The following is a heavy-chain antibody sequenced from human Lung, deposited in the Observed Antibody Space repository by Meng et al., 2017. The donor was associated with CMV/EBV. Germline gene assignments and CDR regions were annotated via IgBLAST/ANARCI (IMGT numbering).Heavy chain of an antibody. J-gene: IGHJ4*03. D-gene: IGHD3-22*01. CDR2: ILYSGGT. CDR3: AREDYHDSSGYHKTLDI. Sequence: GSLRLXCSVSGGSIKNTDYYWAWVRQVPGKGLEWIGSILYSGGTYYNPSLGSRVTILLDTSKNQFSLKVNSVTAADTAVYYCAREDYHDSSGYHKTLDIRGQGTLVTVSS. CDR1: GGSIKNTDYY. V-gene: IGHV4-39*07.